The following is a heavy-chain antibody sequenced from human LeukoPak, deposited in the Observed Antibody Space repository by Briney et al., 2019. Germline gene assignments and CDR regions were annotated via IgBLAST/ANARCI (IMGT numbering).Heavy chain of an antibody. V-gene: IGHV4-39*01. CDR2: IYYTGNT. D-gene: IGHD3-10*01. J-gene: IGHJ5*02. CDR1: GDSLTGYY. CDR3: ARLERITMVRGVSGWFDP. Sequence: SETLSLTCTVSGDSLTGYYWGWIRQPPGKGLEWIGNIYYTGNTYYNPSLKSRVTISVDTSKNQFSLKLSSVTAADTAVYYCARLERITMVRGVSGWFDPWGQGTLVTVSS.